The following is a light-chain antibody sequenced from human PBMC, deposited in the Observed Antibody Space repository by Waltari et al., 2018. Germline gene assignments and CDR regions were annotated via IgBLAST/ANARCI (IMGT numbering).Light chain of an antibody. CDR2: DAN. Sequence: EIVLTHSPATLSLSPGERATLSCRASQSVSGYLAWYQQRPGQAPRLLIYDANHRATGIPARFSGSGSGTDFTLTISSLEPEDFVVYYCQHRISWPYTFGQGTKLQI. CDR1: QSVSGY. CDR3: QHRISWPYT. J-gene: IGKJ2*01. V-gene: IGKV3-11*01.